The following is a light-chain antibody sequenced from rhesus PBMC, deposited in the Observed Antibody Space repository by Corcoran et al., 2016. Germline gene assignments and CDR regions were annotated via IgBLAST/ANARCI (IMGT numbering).Light chain of an antibody. CDR1: QSLLDSEDGNTY. V-gene: IGKV2-104*02. Sequence: DIVMTQTPLSLPVTPGEPASISCRSSQSLLDSEDGNTYLDWYLQKPGQSPQLLIYEVSNRASGIPEGFSGIGSGTDFTLKISRVEAEDVGVYYCMQGIQLPYSFGQGTKVEIK. CDR2: EVS. J-gene: IGKJ2*01. CDR3: MQGIQLPYS.